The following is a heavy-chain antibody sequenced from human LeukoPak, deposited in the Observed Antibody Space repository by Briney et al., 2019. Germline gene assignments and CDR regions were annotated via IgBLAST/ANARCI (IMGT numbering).Heavy chain of an antibody. CDR1: GFTFSSYE. Sequence: GGSLRLSCAASGFTFSSYEMNWVRQAPGKGLEWVSYISSSGSTIYYADSMKGRFTISRDNAKNSLYLQMNSLRAEDTAVYYCAKEGVATIFDYWGQGTLVTVSS. V-gene: IGHV3-48*03. J-gene: IGHJ4*02. CDR3: AKEGVATIFDY. D-gene: IGHD5-12*01. CDR2: ISSSGSTI.